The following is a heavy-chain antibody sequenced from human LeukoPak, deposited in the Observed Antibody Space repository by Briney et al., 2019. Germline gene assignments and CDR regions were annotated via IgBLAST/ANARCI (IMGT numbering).Heavy chain of an antibody. J-gene: IGHJ6*02. D-gene: IGHD6-19*01. Sequence: PGGSLRLSCAASGFTFGGRWMSWLRQAPGKGLEWVANINQDGTDKYYVDSVKGRFTISRDNAKNSLYLQMNSLRAEDTAVYYCARDGGTYSSGWYIYGMDVWGQGTTVTVSS. CDR3: ARDGGTYSSGWYIYGMDV. CDR2: INQDGTDK. CDR1: GFTFGGRW. V-gene: IGHV3-7*01.